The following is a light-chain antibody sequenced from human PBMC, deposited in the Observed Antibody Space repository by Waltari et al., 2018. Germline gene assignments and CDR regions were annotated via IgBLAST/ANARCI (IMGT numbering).Light chain of an antibody. CDR1: SSDVGAYNY. CDR2: EVS. J-gene: IGLJ2*01. Sequence: QSALTQPPSASGSPGQSVTISCTGTSSDVGAYNYVSWYQQNPGKAPKLMISEVSKRPSGVPDRFSGSKSGNTASLTVSGLQSEDEADYYCSSYGGSNTVVFGGGTKLTVL. CDR3: SSYGGSNTVV. V-gene: IGLV2-8*01.